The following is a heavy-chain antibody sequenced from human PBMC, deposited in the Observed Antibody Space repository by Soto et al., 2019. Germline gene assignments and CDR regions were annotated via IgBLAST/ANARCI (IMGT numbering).Heavy chain of an antibody. CDR2: ISSSSSYI. CDR1: GFTFSSYS. CDR3: ARDPSRIMISFGGVIGPVDY. J-gene: IGHJ4*02. Sequence: PGGSLRLSCAASGFTFSSYSMNWVRQAPGKGLEWVSSISSSSSYIYYADSVKGRFTISRDNAKNSLYLQMNSLRAEDTAVYYCARDPSRIMISFGGVIGPVDYRGQGTLVPVSS. V-gene: IGHV3-21*01. D-gene: IGHD3-16*02.